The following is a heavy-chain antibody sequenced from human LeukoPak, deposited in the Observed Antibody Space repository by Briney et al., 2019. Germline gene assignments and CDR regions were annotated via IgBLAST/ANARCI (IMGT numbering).Heavy chain of an antibody. V-gene: IGHV3-23*01. CDR2: ISGSGGST. Sequence: GGSLRLSCAASGFTFSSYAMSWVRQAPGKGLEWVSAISGSGGSTYYADSVKGRFTISRDNSKNTLYLQMNSLRAEDTAVYYCANDLYSSSWYSFDYWGQGTLVTVSS. CDR1: GFTFSSYA. D-gene: IGHD6-13*01. CDR3: ANDLYSSSWYSFDY. J-gene: IGHJ4*02.